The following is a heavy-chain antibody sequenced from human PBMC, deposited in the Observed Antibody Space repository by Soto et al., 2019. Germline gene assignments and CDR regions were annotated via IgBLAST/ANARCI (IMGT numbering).Heavy chain of an antibody. V-gene: IGHV4-59*01. CDR1: GGSISSYY. J-gene: IGHJ2*01. CDR3: ARGKRCSGGSCYAIYWYFDL. Sequence: QVQLQESGPGLVKPSETLSLTCTVSGGSISSYYWSWIRQPPGKGLEWIGYIYYSGSTNYNPSLKSRVTISVDTSKNQFSLKQSSVTAADTAVYYCARGKRCSGGSCYAIYWYFDLWGRGTLVTVSS. CDR2: IYYSGST. D-gene: IGHD2-15*01.